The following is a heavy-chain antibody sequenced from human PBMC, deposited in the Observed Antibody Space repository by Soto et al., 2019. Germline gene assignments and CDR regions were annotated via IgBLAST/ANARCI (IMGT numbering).Heavy chain of an antibody. CDR2: VYNTGGT. CDR3: VRQAIGNRQGLVDV. J-gene: IGHJ6*02. Sequence: QVHLQQSGPGLVKPSETLSLTCTVSSGPSSSHNWGWIRQSPGRGLEWIGYVYNTGGTSYNPSLKSRVTISAYTSANHISRTLSSVTGADTAIYYCVRQAIGNRQGLVDVWGQATTVSVSS. D-gene: IGHD1-1*01. V-gene: IGHV4-59*08. CDR1: SGPSSSHN.